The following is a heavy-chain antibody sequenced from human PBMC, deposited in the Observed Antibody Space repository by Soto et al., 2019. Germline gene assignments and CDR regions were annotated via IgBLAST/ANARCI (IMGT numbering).Heavy chain of an antibody. CDR2: ISYDGSNK. CDR1: GFTFSSYG. D-gene: IGHD4-17*01. CDR3: AKSKEQNNGDYEYFNYMDV. V-gene: IGHV3-30*18. J-gene: IGHJ6*03. Sequence: GGSLRLSCAASGFTFSSYGMHWVRQAPGKGLEWVAVISYDGSNKYYADSVKGRFTISRDNSKNTLYLQMNSLRAEDTAVYYCAKSKEQNNGDYEYFNYMDVWGKGTTVTVSS.